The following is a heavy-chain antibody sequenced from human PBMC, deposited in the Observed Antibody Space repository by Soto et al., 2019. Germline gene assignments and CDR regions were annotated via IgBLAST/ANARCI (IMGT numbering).Heavy chain of an antibody. CDR2: ISGGGGSA. CDR3: AKSRAYSLGGDAFDV. D-gene: IGHD3-16*01. V-gene: IGHV3-23*01. Sequence: EVQLSESGGGLVQPGGSLRLSSAASGFTFSAYALTWVRQAPGEGLEWVSCISGGGGSAYYSDSVRGRFTISRDKAKNTLYLQMNSLRAEDTAVYYCAKSRAYSLGGDAFDVWGHGTMVTVSS. J-gene: IGHJ3*01. CDR1: GFTFSAYA.